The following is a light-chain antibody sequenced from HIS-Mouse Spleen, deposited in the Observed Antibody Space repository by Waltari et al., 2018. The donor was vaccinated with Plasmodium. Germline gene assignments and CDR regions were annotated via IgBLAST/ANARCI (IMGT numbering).Light chain of an antibody. CDR2: EVS. CDR3: SSYAGSNNVV. CDR1: SSHLGGLHS. V-gene: IGLV2-8*01. Sequence: QSALTQPPSASGSPGQSVTISCTGTSSHLGGLHSVSWYQQHPGKAPKLMIYEVSKRPSGVPDRFSGSKSGNTASLTVSGLQAEDEADYYCSSYAGSNNVVFGGGTKLTVL. J-gene: IGLJ2*01.